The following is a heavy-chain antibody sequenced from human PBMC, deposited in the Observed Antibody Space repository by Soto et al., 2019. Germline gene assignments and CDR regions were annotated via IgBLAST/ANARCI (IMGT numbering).Heavy chain of an antibody. D-gene: IGHD6-6*01. J-gene: IGHJ5*02. CDR1: GYSISSGYY. V-gene: IGHV4-38-2*01. Sequence: KTSETLSLTCAVSGYSISSGYYWGWIRQPPGKGLEWIGSIYHSGSTYYNPSLKSRVTISVDTSKNQFSLKLSSVTAADTAVYYCARASYKWSIADPILAWFDPWGQGTLVTVSS. CDR3: ARASYKWSIADPILAWFDP. CDR2: IYHSGST.